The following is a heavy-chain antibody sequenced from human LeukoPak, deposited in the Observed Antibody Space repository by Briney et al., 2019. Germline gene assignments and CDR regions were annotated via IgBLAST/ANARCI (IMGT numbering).Heavy chain of an antibody. CDR3: ARGGGYYAIDY. CDR1: GFTVSSNY. J-gene: IGHJ4*02. Sequence: GGSLRLSCAASGFTVSSNYMSWVRQAPGKGLEWVSVVYSDDTTYYADSVKGRFTISRDNSKNTLYLQMNNLRAEDTAVYYCARGGGYYAIDYWGQGTLVTVSS. CDR2: VYSDDTT. V-gene: IGHV3-53*01. D-gene: IGHD1-26*01.